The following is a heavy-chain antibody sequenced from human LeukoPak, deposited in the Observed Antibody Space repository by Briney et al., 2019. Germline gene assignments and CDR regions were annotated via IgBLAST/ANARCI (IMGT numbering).Heavy chain of an antibody. CDR1: GGSISSYN. CDR2: IYYSGST. D-gene: IGHD2-15*01. V-gene: IGHV4-59*01. CDR3: ARAKSVVRKYYFDY. Sequence: SETLSLTCTVSGGSISSYNWSWIRQPPGKGLEWIGYIYYSGSTNYNPSLKSRVTISVDTSKNQFSLQLSSVTAADTAVYYCARAKSVVRKYYFDYWGQGTLVTVSS. J-gene: IGHJ4*02.